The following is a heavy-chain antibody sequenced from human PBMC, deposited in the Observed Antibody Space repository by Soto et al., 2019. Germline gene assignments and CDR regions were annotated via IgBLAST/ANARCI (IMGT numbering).Heavy chain of an antibody. D-gene: IGHD4-17*01. CDR2: IWYDGSNK. CDR1: GFAFSSYG. J-gene: IGHJ4*02. V-gene: IGHV3-33*06. Sequence: GGSMSLSCSASGFAFSSYGMHWVRPAPGKGLEWVAVIWYDGSNKYYADSVKGRFTISRDNSKNTLYLQMNSLRAEDTAVYYCAKSGSTTVANYCDYWGQGTLVTVSA. CDR3: AKSGSTTVANYCDY.